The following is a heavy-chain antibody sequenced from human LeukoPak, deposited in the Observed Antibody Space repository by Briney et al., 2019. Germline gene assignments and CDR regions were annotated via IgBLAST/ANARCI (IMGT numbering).Heavy chain of an antibody. CDR1: GGSINSYY. Sequence: SETLSLTCTVSGGSINSYYWSWIRQPAGKGLEWIGRIYTSGSSNYNPSLKSRVTMSVDTSKNQFSLRLTSVTAADTAEYYCARAAYGDYRYYYFYLDVWGKGTTVTVSS. CDR2: IYTSGSS. D-gene: IGHD4-17*01. V-gene: IGHV4-4*07. CDR3: ARAAYGDYRYYYFYLDV. J-gene: IGHJ6*03.